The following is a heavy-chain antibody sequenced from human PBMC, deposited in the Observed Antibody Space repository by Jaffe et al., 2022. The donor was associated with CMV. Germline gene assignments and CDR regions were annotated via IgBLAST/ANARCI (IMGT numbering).Heavy chain of an antibody. J-gene: IGHJ4*02. Sequence: QVQLQQWGAGLLKPSETLSLTCAVYGGSFSGYYWSWIRQPPGKGLEWIGEINHSGSTNYNPSLKSRVTISVDTSKNQFSLKLSSVTAADTAVYYCARGPRYYYDSSGYYKYWGQGTLVTVSS. CDR2: INHSGST. CDR3: ARGPRYYYDSSGYYKY. D-gene: IGHD3-22*01. V-gene: IGHV4-34*01. CDR1: GGSFSGYY.